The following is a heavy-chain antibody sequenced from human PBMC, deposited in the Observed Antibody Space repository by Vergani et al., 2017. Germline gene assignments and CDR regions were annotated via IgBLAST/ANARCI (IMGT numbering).Heavy chain of an antibody. CDR3: ARDGRYCSSTSCYTGFYYYYYMDV. V-gene: IGHV3-30-3*01. Sequence: QVQLVESGGGVVQPGRPLRLSCAASGFTFSSYAMHWVRQAPGKGLEWVAVISYDGSNKYYADSVKGRFTISRDNSKNTLYLQMNSLRAEDTAVYCCARDGRYCSSTSCYTGFYYYYYMDVWGKGTTVTVSS. CDR1: GFTFSSYA. CDR2: ISYDGSNK. D-gene: IGHD2-2*02. J-gene: IGHJ6*03.